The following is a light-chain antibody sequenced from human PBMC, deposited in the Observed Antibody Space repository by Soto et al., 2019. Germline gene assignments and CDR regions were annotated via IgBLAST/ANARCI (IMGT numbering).Light chain of an antibody. J-gene: IGKJ1*01. CDR2: WAS. Sequence: DIFMTQSPTSLAVSLGERATINCKSSQSVLSSSNNKNYLAWYQQKPGQPPKVLIYWASTRESGVPSRFSGSGSGTEFTLTISSLQPDDFATYYCQHYNSYSEAFGQGTKVDNK. CDR3: QHYNSYSEA. CDR1: QSVLSSSNNKNY. V-gene: IGKV4-1*01.